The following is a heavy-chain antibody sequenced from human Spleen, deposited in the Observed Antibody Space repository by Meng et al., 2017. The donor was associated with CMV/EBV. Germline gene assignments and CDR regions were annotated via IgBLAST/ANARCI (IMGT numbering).Heavy chain of an antibody. V-gene: IGHV3-7*01. Sequence: GESLKISCAVSGINLSSYWMTWVRQAPGKGLEWVANIKQDKSEKYYVDSVKGRFTISKDNAKNSLFLQMNSLRVEDTAVYYCARGGYSSSLFWIDWGQGALVTVSS. CDR1: GINLSSYW. D-gene: IGHD3-3*01. CDR3: ARGGYSSSLFWID. J-gene: IGHJ4*02. CDR2: IKQDKSEK.